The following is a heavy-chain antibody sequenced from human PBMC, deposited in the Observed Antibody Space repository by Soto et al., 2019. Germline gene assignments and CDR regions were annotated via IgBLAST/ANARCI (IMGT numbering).Heavy chain of an antibody. D-gene: IGHD4-17*01. CDR2: IIPIFGTA. CDR3: ARVRDGGIDY. CDR1: GGTFSSYA. V-gene: IGHV1-69*12. J-gene: IGHJ4*02. Sequence: QVQLVQSGAEVKKPGSSVKVSCKASGGTFSSYAISWVRQAPGQGLEWMGGIIPIFGTANYAQKFQSRVTITADEPTSSADRELSSLRSEDTAVYHGARVRDGGIDYWGQGTLVTVSS.